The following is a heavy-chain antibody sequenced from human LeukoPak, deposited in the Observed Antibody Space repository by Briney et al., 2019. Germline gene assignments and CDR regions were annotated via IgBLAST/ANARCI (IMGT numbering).Heavy chain of an antibody. V-gene: IGHV3-30*18. CDR1: GFTFSSYG. CDR2: ISYDGSNK. Sequence: RRSLRLSCAASGFTFSSYGMHWVRQAPGKGLEWVAVISYDGSNKYYADSVKGRFTISRDNSKNTLYLQMNSLRAEDTAVYYCAKAYYFDYWGQGTLVTVSS. CDR3: AKAYYFDY. J-gene: IGHJ4*02.